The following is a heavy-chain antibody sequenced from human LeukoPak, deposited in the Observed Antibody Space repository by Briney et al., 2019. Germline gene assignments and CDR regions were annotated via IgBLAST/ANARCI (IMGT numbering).Heavy chain of an antibody. CDR1: GFTFSRYW. CDR3: ARAGEDYYDFWSGYHPLNF. J-gene: IGHJ4*02. V-gene: IGHV3-74*01. Sequence: PGGSLRLSCAASGFTFSRYWMHWVRQTPGKGLVCVSLINSDGSGTNYADSVKGRFTISRDNAKNTLFLHMSSLRPEDTAVYYCARAGEDYYDFWSGYHPLNFWGQGTLVTVSS. D-gene: IGHD3-3*01. CDR2: INSDGSGT.